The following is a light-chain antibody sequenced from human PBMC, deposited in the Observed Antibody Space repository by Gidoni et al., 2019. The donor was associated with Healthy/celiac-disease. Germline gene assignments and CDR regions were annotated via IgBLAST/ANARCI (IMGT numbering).Light chain of an antibody. CDR1: QSVLYSSNNKNY. CDR3: QQYYSTLYT. CDR2: WAS. Sequence: DIVMTQSPDSLAVSLGERATINCKSSQSVLYSSNNKNYLAWYQQKPGQPPKLLIYWASTRESGVPDRFRGSGSGTDFTLTISSLKAEDVAVYYCQQYYSTLYTFGQGTKLEIK. V-gene: IGKV4-1*01. J-gene: IGKJ2*01.